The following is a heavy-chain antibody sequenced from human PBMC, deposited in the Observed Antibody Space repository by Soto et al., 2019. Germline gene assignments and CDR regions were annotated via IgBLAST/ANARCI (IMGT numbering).Heavy chain of an antibody. CDR1: GYSFTSYW. V-gene: IGHV5-51*01. D-gene: IGHD6-13*01. CDR3: ARTSAAGKCYYGMDV. CDR2: IYPGDSDT. J-gene: IGHJ6*02. Sequence: GESLKISCKGSGYSFTSYWIGWVRQMPGKGLEWMGIIYPGDSDTRYSPSFQGQVTISADKSISTAYLQWSSLKASDTAMYYCARTSAAGKCYYGMDVWGQWTTVTVSS.